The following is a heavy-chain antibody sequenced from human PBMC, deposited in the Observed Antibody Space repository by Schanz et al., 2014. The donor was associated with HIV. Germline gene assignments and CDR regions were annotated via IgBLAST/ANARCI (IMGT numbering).Heavy chain of an antibody. CDR3: AKDGPGIAVAGTGYFDY. Sequence: EVQLLESGGGLVQPGGSLRLSCAASGLTFSRHAMSWVRQAPGRGLEWVAVASGSGYTTYYGDSVQGRFTISRDNSKNTLYLQMDSLRAEDTAVYFCAKDGPGIAVAGTGYFDYWGQGTLVTVSS. CDR1: GLTFSRHA. V-gene: IGHV3-23*01. J-gene: IGHJ4*02. D-gene: IGHD6-19*01. CDR2: ASGSGYTT.